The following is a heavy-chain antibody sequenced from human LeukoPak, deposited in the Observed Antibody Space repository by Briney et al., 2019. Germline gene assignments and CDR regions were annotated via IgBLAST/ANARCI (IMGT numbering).Heavy chain of an antibody. CDR2: ISGSGDNT. Sequence: QSGGSLRLSCAASGFTFSSYAMSWVRQASGKGLEWVSGISGSGDNTCYADSVKGRFTISRDNSKNTLYVQVNSLGTEDTAAYYCAKGSYYDSSGSFYFDYWGQGTLVTVSS. D-gene: IGHD3-22*01. J-gene: IGHJ4*02. V-gene: IGHV3-23*01. CDR3: AKGSYYDSSGSFYFDY. CDR1: GFTFSSYA.